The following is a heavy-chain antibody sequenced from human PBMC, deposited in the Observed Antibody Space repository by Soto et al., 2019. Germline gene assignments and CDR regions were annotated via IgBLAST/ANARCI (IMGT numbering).Heavy chain of an antibody. Sequence: ASVKVSCKASGYTFTSYGISWVRQAPGQGLEWMGWISAYNGNTNYAQKLQGRVTMTTDTSTSTAYMELRSLRSDDTAVYHCARRYYYDSSGVSIDIWGQGTMVTVSS. CDR3: ARRYYYDSSGVSIDI. D-gene: IGHD3-22*01. V-gene: IGHV1-18*01. CDR2: ISAYNGNT. J-gene: IGHJ3*02. CDR1: GYTFTSYG.